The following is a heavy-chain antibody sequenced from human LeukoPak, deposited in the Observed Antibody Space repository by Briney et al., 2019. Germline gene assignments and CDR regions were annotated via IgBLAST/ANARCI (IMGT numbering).Heavy chain of an antibody. D-gene: IGHD1-26*01. CDR1: GFTLNSYG. J-gene: IGHJ4*02. Sequence: GGSLRPSCAASGFTLNSYGIRWVRQAPGKGLEWVAFIWNDGSNKYYADSVKGRFTISRDNSKNTLYLQMNSLRSDDTAVYYCARARRGVIGRTYYFDYWGQGTLVTVSS. V-gene: IGHV3-30*02. CDR2: IWNDGSNK. CDR3: ARARRGVIGRTYYFDY.